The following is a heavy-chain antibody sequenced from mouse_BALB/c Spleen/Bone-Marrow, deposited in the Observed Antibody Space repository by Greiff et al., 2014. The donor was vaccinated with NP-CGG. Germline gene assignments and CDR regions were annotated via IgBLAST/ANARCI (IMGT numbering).Heavy chain of an antibody. CDR3: ARDTMDY. V-gene: IGHV1S56*01. Sequence: VKLQESGPELVKPGASVRISCKASGYTFTSYYIHWVKQRPGQGLEWIGWIYPGNVNTKYNEKFKVKATLTADKSSSTAYMQLSSLTSEDSAVYFCARDTMDYWGQGTSVTVSS. CDR1: GYTFTSYY. CDR2: IYPGNVNT. J-gene: IGHJ4*01.